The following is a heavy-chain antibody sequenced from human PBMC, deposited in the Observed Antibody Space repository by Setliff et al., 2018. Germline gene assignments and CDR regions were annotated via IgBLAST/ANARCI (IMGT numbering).Heavy chain of an antibody. CDR1: GGSFDSDSHY. D-gene: IGHD3-3*01. CDR2: IFKSGT. J-gene: IGHJ4*02. V-gene: IGHV4-61*09. Sequence: PSETLSLTCIVSGGSFDSDSHYWSWMRQPPGKGLEWIGHIFKSGTNFHPSFRSRVSMSVDTSKSQFSLELTSVTAADTALYYCARDHFGVAGDSWGPGTLVTVSS. CDR3: ARDHFGVAGDS.